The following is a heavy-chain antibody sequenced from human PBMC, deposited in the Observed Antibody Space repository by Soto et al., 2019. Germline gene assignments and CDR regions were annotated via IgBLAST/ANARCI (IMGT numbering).Heavy chain of an antibody. CDR3: AAGYSSGWSYYYGMDV. V-gene: IGHV1-2*02. D-gene: IGHD6-19*01. Sequence: QVQLVQSGAEVKKPRASVKVSCKASGYTFTGYYMHWVRQAPGQGLEWMGWINPNSGGTNYAQKFQGRVTMTRDTSISRAYMGLSRLRSDDTAVYYCAAGYSSGWSYYYGMDVWGQGTTGAVAS. J-gene: IGHJ6*02. CDR1: GYTFTGYY. CDR2: INPNSGGT.